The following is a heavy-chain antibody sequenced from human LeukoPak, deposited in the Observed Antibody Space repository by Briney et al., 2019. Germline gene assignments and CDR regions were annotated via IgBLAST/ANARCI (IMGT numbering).Heavy chain of an antibody. Sequence: ASVKVSCKASGYTFTSYFMHWVRQAPGQGLEWMGWINPNSGGTNYAQKFQGRVTMTRDTSISTAYMELSRLRSDDTAVYYCARRIAAAGINWFDPWGQGTLVTVSS. D-gene: IGHD6-13*01. J-gene: IGHJ5*02. V-gene: IGHV1-2*02. CDR1: GYTFTSYF. CDR3: ARRIAAAGINWFDP. CDR2: INPNSGGT.